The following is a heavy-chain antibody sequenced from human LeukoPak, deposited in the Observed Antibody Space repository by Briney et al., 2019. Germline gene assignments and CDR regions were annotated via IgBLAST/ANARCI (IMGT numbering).Heavy chain of an antibody. CDR3: ARFYYDSSGYIPLGFDP. Sequence: PSETLSLTCTVSGGSISSGDYYWSWIRQPPGKGLEWIGYIYYSGSTYYNPSLKSRVTISVDTSKTQFSLKLSSVTAADTAVYYCARFYYDSSGYIPLGFDPWGQGTLVTVSS. D-gene: IGHD3-22*01. V-gene: IGHV4-30-4*01. CDR2: IYYSGST. J-gene: IGHJ5*02. CDR1: GGSISSGDYY.